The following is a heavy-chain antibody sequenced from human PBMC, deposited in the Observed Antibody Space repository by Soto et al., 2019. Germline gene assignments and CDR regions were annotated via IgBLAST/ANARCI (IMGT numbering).Heavy chain of an antibody. J-gene: IGHJ5*02. Sequence: GASVKVSCKASGYTFTSYGISWVRQAPGQGLEWMGWISAYNGNTNYAQKLQGRVTMTTDTSTSTAYMELRSLRSDDTAVYYCAGVGWAGYCTNGVCYDYWFGPWGQGPLVTAPQ. CDR3: AGVGWAGYCTNGVCYDYWFGP. D-gene: IGHD2-8*01. CDR1: GYTFTSYG. CDR2: ISAYNGNT. V-gene: IGHV1-18*04.